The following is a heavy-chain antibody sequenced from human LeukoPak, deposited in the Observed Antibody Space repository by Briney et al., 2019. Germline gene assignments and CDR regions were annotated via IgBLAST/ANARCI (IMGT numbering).Heavy chain of an antibody. Sequence: GGSLRLSCAASGFIFSNYGMHWVRQAPGKGLEWVAFIRYDGSNKYYADSVKGRFTISRDNSKNTLYLQMNSLRAEDTAVYYCARVWGAGSGSFDYWGQGTLVTVSS. CDR1: GFIFSNYG. J-gene: IGHJ4*02. D-gene: IGHD3-10*01. V-gene: IGHV3-30*02. CDR2: IRYDGSNK. CDR3: ARVWGAGSGSFDY.